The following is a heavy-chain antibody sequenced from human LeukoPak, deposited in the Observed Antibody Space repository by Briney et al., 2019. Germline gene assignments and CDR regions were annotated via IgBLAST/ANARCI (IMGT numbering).Heavy chain of an antibody. D-gene: IGHD2-2*01. CDR2: IKSKTDGGTT. V-gene: IGHV3-15*01. CDR1: ELTLSNAR. Sequence: PGGSLRLSCAASELTLSNARMSWVRQASGKGLEWVGRIKSKTDGGTTDYAAPVKGRFTISRDDSKNTLYLQMNSLKTEDTAVYYCTTDPAMTAFFDYWGQGTLVTVSS. CDR3: TTDPAMTAFFDY. J-gene: IGHJ4*02.